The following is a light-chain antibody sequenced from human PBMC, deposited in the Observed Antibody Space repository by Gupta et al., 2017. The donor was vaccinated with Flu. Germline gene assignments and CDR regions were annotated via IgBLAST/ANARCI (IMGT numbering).Light chain of an antibody. V-gene: IGKV3-11*01. CDR2: DAF. J-gene: IGKJ4*01. Sequence: EIVLTQSPDSLSLSPGERATLSCRASQSVSSYLAWYQQKPGQAPRLLIYDAFNRATGIPARFSGSGSGTDFTLTISSLEPEDIAIYYCQQCRNWPLTFGGGTKVDIK. CDR1: QSVSSY. CDR3: QQCRNWPLT.